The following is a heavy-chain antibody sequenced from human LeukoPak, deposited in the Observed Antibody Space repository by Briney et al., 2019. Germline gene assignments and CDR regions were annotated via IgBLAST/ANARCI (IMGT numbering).Heavy chain of an antibody. V-gene: IGHV3-33*06. CDR3: AKDHLAGYSYGGYYFDY. CDR2: ISYDGKNI. J-gene: IGHJ4*02. Sequence: GGSLRLSCAASGFSFSNYGFHWVRQAPGKGLEWVSAISYDGKNIHYEDSVKGRFTISRDNSRNTVYLQMNSLRVEDTAVYYCAKDHLAGYSYGGYYFDYWGQGTLVTVSS. D-gene: IGHD5-18*01. CDR1: GFSFSNYG.